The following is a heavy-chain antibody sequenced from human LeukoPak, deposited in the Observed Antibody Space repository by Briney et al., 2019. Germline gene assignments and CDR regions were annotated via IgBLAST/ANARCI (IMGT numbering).Heavy chain of an antibody. J-gene: IGHJ3*01. Sequence: GGSLSLSCAASGFTFSSYGMHWVRQAPGKGLEWVAVIWYDGSNKNYAESVKGRFTISRDNSKNTLYLQMNSLRAEDTAVYHCSREVRAFVLSGQATTVTVSS. CDR2: IWYDGSNK. CDR3: SREVRAFVL. V-gene: IGHV3-33*08. CDR1: GFTFSSYG.